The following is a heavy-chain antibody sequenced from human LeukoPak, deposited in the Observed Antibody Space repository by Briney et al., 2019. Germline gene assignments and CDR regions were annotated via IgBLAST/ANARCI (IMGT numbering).Heavy chain of an antibody. CDR2: INNSGST. CDR3: ARVPRLVVVAPSRSYGMDV. CDR1: GGTFSSYY. Sequence: SESLSLTCAVYGGTFSSYYWSWIRQPPGKGLEWVGAINNSGSTKYYPSSKSRVTISADTTTNQFTLNLSSVTAADTAVYYCARVPRLVVVAPSRSYGMDVWGQGTTVTVSS. D-gene: IGHD3-22*01. J-gene: IGHJ6*02. V-gene: IGHV4-34*01.